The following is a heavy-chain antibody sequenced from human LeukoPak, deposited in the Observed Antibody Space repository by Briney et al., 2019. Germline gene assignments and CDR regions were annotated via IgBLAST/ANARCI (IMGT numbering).Heavy chain of an antibody. J-gene: IGHJ3*02. D-gene: IGHD6-13*01. CDR3: ARDSSSWYHGRAFDI. Sequence: SQTLSLTCAVSGDSVSSNSAAWNWITQSPSRDLEGRGRTYYRSKWYNDNAVSVKSRITINPDTSKNQFSLQLNSVTPEDTAVYYCARDSSSWYHGRAFDIWGQGTMVTVSS. CDR2: TYYRSKWYN. V-gene: IGHV6-1*01. CDR1: GDSVSSNSAA.